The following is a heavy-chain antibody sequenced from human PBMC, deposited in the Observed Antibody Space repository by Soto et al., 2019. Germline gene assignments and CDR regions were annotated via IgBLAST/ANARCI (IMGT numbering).Heavy chain of an antibody. J-gene: IGHJ5*02. Sequence: GGSLRLSCAISGFSVSSNYLSWVRQAPGKGLEWVSVHYSGGSTYYADSVQGRFTISRDKSNNTLYLQMRRVRAEDTAVYFCARHRHPRGTVGATSPLDPWGQGTQVTVSS. CDR3: ARHRHPRGTVGATSPLDP. V-gene: IGHV3-53*01. D-gene: IGHD1-26*01. CDR2: HYSGGST. CDR1: GFSVSSNY.